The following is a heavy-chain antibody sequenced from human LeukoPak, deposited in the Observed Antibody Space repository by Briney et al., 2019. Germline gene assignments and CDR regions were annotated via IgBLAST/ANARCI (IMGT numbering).Heavy chain of an antibody. Sequence: GASVKVSCKASGYTFTGYYMHWVRQAPGQGLEWMGWINPNSGGTNYAQKFQGRVTMTRDTSISTAYMELSRLRSDDTAVYYCAKDRNSSSSGGINWFDPWGQGTLVTVSS. V-gene: IGHV1-2*02. D-gene: IGHD6-6*01. CDR1: GYTFTGYY. CDR2: INPNSGGT. CDR3: AKDRNSSSSGGINWFDP. J-gene: IGHJ5*02.